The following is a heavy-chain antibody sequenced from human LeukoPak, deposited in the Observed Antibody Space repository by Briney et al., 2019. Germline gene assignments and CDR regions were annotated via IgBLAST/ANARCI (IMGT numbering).Heavy chain of an antibody. J-gene: IGHJ4*02. D-gene: IGHD6-13*01. CDR1: GFIFRNYW. Sequence: GGSLRLACTASGFIFRNYWMHWVRQAPGKGLVWVSRINSDESRANYAESVKGRFTISRDNGKNTLYLQMNSLRGEDTAVYYCARGSYTSSWYGVFDYWGQGTLVTVSS. CDR2: INSDESRA. CDR3: ARGSYTSSWYGVFDY. V-gene: IGHV3-74*01.